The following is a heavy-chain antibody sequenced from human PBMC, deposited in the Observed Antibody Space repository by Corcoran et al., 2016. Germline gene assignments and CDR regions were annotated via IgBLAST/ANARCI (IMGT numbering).Heavy chain of an antibody. D-gene: IGHD3-22*01. J-gene: IGHJ4*02. CDR1: GFTFSNAW. CDR3: TTFPIAGYDSSDTHDY. V-gene: IGHV3-15*07. Sequence: EVQLVESGGGLVKPGGSLRLSCAASGFTFSNAWMNWVRQAPGKGLEWVGRIKSKTDGGTTDYAAPVKCRSTISREYSKNTLYLQMNSLKTEDTAVYYCTTFPIAGYDSSDTHDYWGQGTLVTVSS. CDR2: IKSKTDGGTT.